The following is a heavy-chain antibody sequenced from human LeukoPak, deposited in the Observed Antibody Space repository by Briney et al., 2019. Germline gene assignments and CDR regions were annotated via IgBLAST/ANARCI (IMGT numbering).Heavy chain of an antibody. CDR2: VFYSGST. CDR3: ARGGIEGY. J-gene: IGHJ4*02. CDR1: GGSITGYY. D-gene: IGHD1-1*01. Sequence: PSETLSLTCTVSGGSITGYYWSWIRQPPGKGLEWIGYVFYSGSTNYNPSLKSRVTISLDTSKNRFSLKLSSVTAADTAVYYCARGGIEGYWGQGTLVTVSS. V-gene: IGHV4-59*08.